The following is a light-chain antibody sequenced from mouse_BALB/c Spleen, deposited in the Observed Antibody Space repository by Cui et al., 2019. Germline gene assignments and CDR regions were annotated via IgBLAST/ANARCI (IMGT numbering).Light chain of an antibody. CDR2: DTS. J-gene: IGKJ4*01. Sequence: ENVLTQSPAIMSASPGEKVTMTCSASSSVSYMHWYQQKSSTSPKLWIYDTSKLASGVPGRFSGSGSGNSYSLTFSSMEAEDVATYYCFQGSGYPFTFGSGTKLEIK. CDR1: SSVSY. V-gene: IGKV4-63*01. CDR3: FQGSGYPFT.